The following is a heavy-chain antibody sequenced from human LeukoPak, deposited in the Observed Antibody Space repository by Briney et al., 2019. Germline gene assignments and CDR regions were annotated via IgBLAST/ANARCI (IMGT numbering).Heavy chain of an antibody. CDR2: INTNTGNP. D-gene: IGHD3-10*01. CDR3: ARDSGLWFGELFKYYYYMDV. CDR1: GYTFTSYA. J-gene: IGHJ6*03. V-gene: IGHV7-4-1*02. Sequence: GASVKVSCKASGYTFTSYAMNWVRQAPGQGLGWMGWINTNTGNPTYAQGFTGRFVFSLDTSVSTAYLQISSLKAEDTAVYYCARDSGLWFGELFKYYYYMDVWGKGTTVTVSS.